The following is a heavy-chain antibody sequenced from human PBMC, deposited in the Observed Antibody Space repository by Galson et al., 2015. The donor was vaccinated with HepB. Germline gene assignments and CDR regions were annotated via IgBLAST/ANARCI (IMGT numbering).Heavy chain of an antibody. CDR3: ARLGDWYDSDYFYGMDV. CDR1: GYKFSNYW. J-gene: IGHJ6*02. D-gene: IGHD3/OR15-3a*01. V-gene: IGHV5-51*01. CDR2: VYPGNSET. Sequence: QSGAEVKKPGESLKISCKGSGYKFSNYWIGWVRQMPGKGLEWMGIVYPGNSETKYNPSFRGQVTISADKSVSTAYLQWRSLKASDTAVFYCARLGDWYDSDYFYGMDVWGQGTTVTVFS.